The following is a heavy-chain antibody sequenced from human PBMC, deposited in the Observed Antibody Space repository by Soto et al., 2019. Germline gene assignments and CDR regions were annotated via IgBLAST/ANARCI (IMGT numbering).Heavy chain of an antibody. J-gene: IGHJ6*02. CDR2: IYPGDSDT. D-gene: IGHD6-6*01. CDR1: GYSFTRYW. V-gene: IGHV5-51*01. CDR3: AKTFSSSYYYYYGMDV. Sequence: GESLKISCKGSGYSFTRYWIGWVRQMPGKGLEWMGIIYPGDSDTRYSPSFQGQVTISADKSISTAYLQWSSLKASDTAMYYCAKTFSSSYYYYYGMDVWGQGTTVTVSS.